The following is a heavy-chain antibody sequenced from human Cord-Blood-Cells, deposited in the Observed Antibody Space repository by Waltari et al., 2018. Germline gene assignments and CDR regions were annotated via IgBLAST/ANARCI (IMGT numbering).Heavy chain of an antibody. CDR2: ISWNSGSI. CDR1: GFTFDDYS. CDR3: ATEIKYSSSSGFDY. D-gene: IGHD6-6*01. V-gene: IGHV3-9*01. J-gene: IGHJ4*02. Sequence: EVQLVESGGGLVQPGRSLRLSCAASGFTFDDYSMHWVRQAPGKGLGWVSGISWNSGSIGYADSVKGRFTISRDNAKNSLYLQMNSLRAEDTALYYCATEIKYSSSSGFDYWGQGTLVTVSS.